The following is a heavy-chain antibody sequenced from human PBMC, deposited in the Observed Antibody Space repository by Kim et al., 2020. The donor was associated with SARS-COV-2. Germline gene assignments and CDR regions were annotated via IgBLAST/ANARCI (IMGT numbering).Heavy chain of an antibody. CDR3: TRLTYPRRVGTTRGRACDP. CDR2: IIPIFGTA. V-gene: IGHV1-69*13. J-gene: IGHJ5*02. CDR1: GYTFSSYA. D-gene: IGHD1-26*01. Sequence: SVKVSCKASGYTFSSYAISWVRQATGQGLEWMGGIIPIFGTANYAQKFQGRVTITADESTSTAYMELSSLKSEDTAMYYCTRLTYPRRVGTTRGRACDPWGQGTLVTVSS.